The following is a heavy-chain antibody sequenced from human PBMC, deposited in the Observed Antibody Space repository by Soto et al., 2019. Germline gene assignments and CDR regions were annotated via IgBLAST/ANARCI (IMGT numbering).Heavy chain of an antibody. J-gene: IGHJ6*02. D-gene: IGHD3-16*01. V-gene: IGHV4-30-2*01. CDR1: GGSISSGGYS. Sequence: SETLSLTCTVSGGSISSGGYSWSWIRQTPGKGLEWIGYIYPTGTTYYNPSLKNRATLSIDTSQNQFSLQLTSVTAADTAVYYCARAPPGPAPRWGVRGHGTMLTVS. CDR2: IYPTGTT. CDR3: ARAPPGPAPRWGV.